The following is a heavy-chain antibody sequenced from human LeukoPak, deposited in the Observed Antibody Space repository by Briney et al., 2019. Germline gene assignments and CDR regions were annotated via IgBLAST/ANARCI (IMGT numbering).Heavy chain of an antibody. V-gene: IGHV3-30*18. Sequence: PGGSLRLSCAASGFTFSSYGMHWVRQVPGKGLEWVAVISFDGSNKYYADSVKGRFTISRDNSKNTLYLQMNSLRAEDTAVYYCAKDHSPNAYYYDSSGYGYFDYWGQGTLVTVSS. CDR1: GFTFSSYG. CDR2: ISFDGSNK. CDR3: AKDHSPNAYYYDSSGYGYFDY. J-gene: IGHJ4*02. D-gene: IGHD3-22*01.